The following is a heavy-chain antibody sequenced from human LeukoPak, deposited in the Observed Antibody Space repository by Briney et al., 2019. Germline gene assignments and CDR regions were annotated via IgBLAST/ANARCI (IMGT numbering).Heavy chain of an antibody. CDR3: ARAGYDSSGYYEGKGLDV. Sequence: GGSLRLSCAASGFTFSSYWMHWVRQAPGKGLVWVSRINSDGSSTSYADTVKGRFTISRDNAKNTLYLQMNSLRAEDTAVYYCARAGYDSSGYYEGKGLDVWGQGTTVTVSS. CDR2: INSDGSST. V-gene: IGHV3-74*01. CDR1: GFTFSSYW. D-gene: IGHD3-22*01. J-gene: IGHJ6*02.